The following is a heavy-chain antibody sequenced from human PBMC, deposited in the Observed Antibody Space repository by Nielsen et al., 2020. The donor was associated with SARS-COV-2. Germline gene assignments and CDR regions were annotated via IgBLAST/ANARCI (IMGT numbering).Heavy chain of an antibody. Sequence: GESLKISCAASGFTFSSYDMHWVRQATGKGLEWVSAIGTAGDTYYPGSVKGRFTISRDNSKDTLYLQMNNLKGEDTALYYCARGRSGGFRTGGFGMDVWGQGTTVTVSS. CDR1: GFTFSSYD. V-gene: IGHV3-13*04. J-gene: IGHJ6*02. D-gene: IGHD4-23*01. CDR2: IGTAGDT. CDR3: ARGRSGGFRTGGFGMDV.